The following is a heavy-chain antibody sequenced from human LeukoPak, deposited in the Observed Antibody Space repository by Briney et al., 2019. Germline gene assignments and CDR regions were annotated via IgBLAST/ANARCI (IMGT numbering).Heavy chain of an antibody. J-gene: IGHJ5*02. V-gene: IGHV3-53*01. CDR3: ARDARKVGSGLDL. CDR1: GFPVSSYY. CDR2: IYSGGLT. D-gene: IGHD2-15*01. Sequence: GGSLSHSSAVSGFPVSSYYMTWVRQAPGKGLEWVSIIYSGGLTYYADSVQGRFTISRDESRNSVFLHLNSLRHEDTAVYYCARDARKVGSGLDLWGLGNLVTVSS.